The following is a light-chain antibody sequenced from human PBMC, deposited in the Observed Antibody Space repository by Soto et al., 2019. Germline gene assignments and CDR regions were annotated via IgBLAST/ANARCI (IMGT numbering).Light chain of an antibody. Sequence: DIQMTQSPSSLSASVGDSVTITCRASQSISSYLNWYQQKPGKAPKLLIYAACSLQSGVPSRFSGSGSGTDFTLTISSLQPEDFATYYCQQSYSTPYTFGQGTKLEIK. V-gene: IGKV1-39*01. J-gene: IGKJ2*01. CDR1: QSISSY. CDR3: QQSYSTPYT. CDR2: AAC.